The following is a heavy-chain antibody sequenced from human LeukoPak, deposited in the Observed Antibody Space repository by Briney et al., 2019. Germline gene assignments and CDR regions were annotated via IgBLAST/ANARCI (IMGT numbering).Heavy chain of an antibody. CDR2: IYPGDSDT. CDR3: ARLNRGSPPAYDAFDI. J-gene: IGHJ3*02. Sequence: GASLQISCKGSGYSFTSYWIGWVRQMPGKGLEWMGIIYPGDSDTRYSPSFQGQVTISADKSISTAYLQWSSLKASDTAMYYCARLNRGSPPAYDAFDIWGQGTMVTVSS. D-gene: IGHD1-26*01. CDR1: GYSFTSYW. V-gene: IGHV5-51*01.